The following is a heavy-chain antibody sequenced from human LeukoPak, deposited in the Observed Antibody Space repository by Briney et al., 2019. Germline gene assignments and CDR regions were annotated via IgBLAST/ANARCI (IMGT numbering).Heavy chain of an antibody. CDR3: ARGGDFWSGPTYLFDY. Sequence: GGSLRLSCAASGFTFSSYWMRWVRQAPGKGLEWVANIKQDGSEKYYVDSVKGRFTTSRDNAKNSLYLQMNSLRAEDTAVYYCARGGDFWSGPTYLFDYWGQGTLVTVSS. V-gene: IGHV3-7*01. CDR2: IKQDGSEK. D-gene: IGHD3-3*01. CDR1: GFTFSSYW. J-gene: IGHJ4*02.